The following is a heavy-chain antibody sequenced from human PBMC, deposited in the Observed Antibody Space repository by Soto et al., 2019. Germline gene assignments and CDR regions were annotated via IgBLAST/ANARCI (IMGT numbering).Heavy chain of an antibody. Sequence: EVQLVESGGGLVQPGGSLRLSCAASGFTLSDRYMHWVRQAPGKGLEWVGRSRNKANSYTTNYAASVQGRFTISRDDSTNLLYLQMNSLKTEDTAVYYCARDIVVPDGGLGYWGQGTLVTVSS. V-gene: IGHV3-72*01. J-gene: IGHJ4*02. CDR2: SRNKANSYTT. CDR1: GFTLSDRY. CDR3: ARDIVVPDGGLGY. D-gene: IGHD1-26*01.